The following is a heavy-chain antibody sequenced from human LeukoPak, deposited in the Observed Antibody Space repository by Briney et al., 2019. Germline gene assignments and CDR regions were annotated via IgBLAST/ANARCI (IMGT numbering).Heavy chain of an antibody. Sequence: GGSLRLSCVASGFSIYTYGMNWVRQAPGKGLEWVATISDDGLNTYYSDSVKGRFTISRDDSNNALSLEMTSLRSEDTAIYYCARRALRGQTVRGGHHLGPWGLGTLVAVSS. V-gene: IGHV3-30*03. CDR3: ARRALRGQTVRGGHHLGP. CDR2: ISDDGLNT. J-gene: IGHJ5*02. D-gene: IGHD1-14*01. CDR1: GFSIYTYG.